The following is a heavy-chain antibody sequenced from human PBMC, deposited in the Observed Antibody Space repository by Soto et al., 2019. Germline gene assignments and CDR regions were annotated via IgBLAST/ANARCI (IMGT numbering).Heavy chain of an antibody. J-gene: IGHJ6*02. CDR1: GYSISSGYY. V-gene: IGHV4-38-2*01. D-gene: IGHD3-10*01. CDR3: ARVRSGAYYYYGMDV. CDR2: IYHSGST. Sequence: SETLSLTCAVSGYSISSGYYWGWIRQPPGKGLEWIGSIYHSGSTYYNPSLKSRVTISVDTSKNQFSLKLSSVTAADTAVYYCARVRSGAYYYYGMDVWGQGTTVTVSS.